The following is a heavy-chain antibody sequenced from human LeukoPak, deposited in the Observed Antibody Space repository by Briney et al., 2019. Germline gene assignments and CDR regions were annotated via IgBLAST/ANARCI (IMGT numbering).Heavy chain of an antibody. J-gene: IGHJ6*02. CDR2: ISISSNYT. D-gene: IGHD1-26*01. CDR3: ARCGAPNNYYYDGMDV. Sequence: GGSLRLSCAASGLTFSDYYMSWIRQAPGKGLEWLAYISISSNYTNYADSVKGRFTICRDNAKNSLYLQMTGLSAEDTAVYYCARCGAPNNYYYDGMDVWGQGTTVTVSS. CDR1: GLTFSDYY. V-gene: IGHV3-11*03.